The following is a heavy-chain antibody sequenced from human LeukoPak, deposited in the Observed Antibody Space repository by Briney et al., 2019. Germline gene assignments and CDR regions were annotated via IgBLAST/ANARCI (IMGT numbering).Heavy chain of an antibody. CDR3: ARISMIVVVWDAFDI. D-gene: IGHD3-22*01. J-gene: IGHJ3*02. V-gene: IGHV3-74*01. CDR1: GFTFSSYW. Sequence: GGSLRLSCAASGFTFSSYWMHWVRQAPGEGLGWVSRINSDGSSTNYADPVKGRFTISRDNAKNTLYLQMNSLRAEDTAVYYCARISMIVVVWDAFDIWGQGTMVTVSS. CDR2: INSDGSST.